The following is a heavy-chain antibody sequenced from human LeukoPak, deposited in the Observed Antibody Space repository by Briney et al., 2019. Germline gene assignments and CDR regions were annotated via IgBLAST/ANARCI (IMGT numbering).Heavy chain of an antibody. CDR2: ISAYNGNT. CDR3: ASRYGMAAAGPDAFDI. CDR1: GYTFTSYG. D-gene: IGHD6-13*01. V-gene: IGHV1-18*01. Sequence: ASVKVSCKASGYTFTSYGISWVRQAPGQGLEWMGWISAYNGNTNYAQKLQGRVTMTTDTSTSTAYMELRSLRSDDTAVYYCASRYGMAAAGPDAFDIWGQGTMVTVSS. J-gene: IGHJ3*02.